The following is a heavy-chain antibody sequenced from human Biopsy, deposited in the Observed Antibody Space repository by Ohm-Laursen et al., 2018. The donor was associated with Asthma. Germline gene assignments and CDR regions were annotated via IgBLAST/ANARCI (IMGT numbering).Heavy chain of an antibody. CDR3: ARDLAGHCTSASCYGFDS. CDR1: GGSISSGAYF. V-gene: IGHV4-31*02. CDR2: INYGGTT. J-gene: IGHJ5*01. Sequence: TLSLTWSVSGGSISSGAYFWSWARQHPGKGLEWIGYINYGGTTYYNPSLKSRVTIAVETSKNQFSLTLTSVTAADTALYYCARDLAGHCTSASCYGFDSWGQGAQVTVS. D-gene: IGHD2-2*01.